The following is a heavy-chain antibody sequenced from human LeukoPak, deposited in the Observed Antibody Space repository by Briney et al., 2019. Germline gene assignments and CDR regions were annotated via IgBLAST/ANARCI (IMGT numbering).Heavy chain of an antibody. Sequence: ASVKVSCKTSGYTFTSYYIHWVRQAPGQGLEWMGIIYPGGGSTNYAQKFQGRLTMTTDTSTSTAYMELRSLRSDDTAVYYCARDGAPAVAGTGTISDYWGQGTLVTVSS. CDR2: IYPGGGST. CDR1: GYTFTSYY. V-gene: IGHV1-46*01. J-gene: IGHJ4*02. D-gene: IGHD6-19*01. CDR3: ARDGAPAVAGTGTISDY.